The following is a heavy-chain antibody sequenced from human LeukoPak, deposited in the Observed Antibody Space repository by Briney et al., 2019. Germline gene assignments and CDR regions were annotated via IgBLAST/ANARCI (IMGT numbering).Heavy chain of an antibody. Sequence: SETLSLTCTVSGGSFGSYYLSWIRQSPGKGLECIGFMFYTGNTNYNPSVMSRVSLSRDASKNQFSLKLNSLTAADTALYFCARGDDADGYLSTWGQGILDIVSS. CDR1: GGSFGSYY. CDR3: ARGDDADGYLST. CDR2: MFYTGNT. D-gene: IGHD5-24*01. J-gene: IGHJ5*02. V-gene: IGHV4-59*01.